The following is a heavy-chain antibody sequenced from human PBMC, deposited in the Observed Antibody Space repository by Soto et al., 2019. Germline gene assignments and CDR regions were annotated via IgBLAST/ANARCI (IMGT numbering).Heavy chain of an antibody. D-gene: IGHD3-22*01. CDR1: GGSISSGGYY. CDR3: ARTEDYYDSSGYFYFDS. V-gene: IGHV4-31*03. CDR2: IYYSGST. J-gene: IGHJ4*02. Sequence: PSETLSLTCTVSGGSISSGGYYWSWIRQHPGKGLEWIGYIYYSGSTYYNPSLKSRVTISVDTSKNQFSLKLSSVTAADTAVYYWARTEDYYDSSGYFYFDSWGQGTLVTVS.